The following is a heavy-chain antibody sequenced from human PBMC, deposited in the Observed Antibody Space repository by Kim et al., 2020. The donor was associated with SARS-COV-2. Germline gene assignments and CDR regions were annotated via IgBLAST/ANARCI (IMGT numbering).Heavy chain of an antibody. CDR3: ARVQLYYYDSSGYAELYYYYGMDV. CDR1: GGTFSSYA. Sequence: SVKVSCKASGGTFSSYAISWVRQAPGQGLEWMGGIIPIFGTANYAQKFQGRVTITADESTSTAYMELSSLRSEDTAVYYCARVQLYYYDSSGYAELYYYYGMDVWGQGTTVTVSS. J-gene: IGHJ6*02. CDR2: IIPIFGTA. V-gene: IGHV1-69*13. D-gene: IGHD3-22*01.